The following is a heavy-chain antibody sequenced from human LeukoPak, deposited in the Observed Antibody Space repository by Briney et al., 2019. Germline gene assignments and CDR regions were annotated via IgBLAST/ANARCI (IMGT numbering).Heavy chain of an antibody. V-gene: IGHV4-39*01. CDR2: IYYSGST. D-gene: IGHD1-14*01. CDR1: GGSISSSSYY. J-gene: IGHJ4*02. Sequence: SETLSLTCTVSGGSISSSSYYWGWIRQPPGKGLEWIGSIYYSGSTCYNPSLKSRVTISVDTSKNQFSLKLSSVTAADTAVYYCARRRKRGFDYWGQGTLVTVSS. CDR3: ARRRKRGFDY.